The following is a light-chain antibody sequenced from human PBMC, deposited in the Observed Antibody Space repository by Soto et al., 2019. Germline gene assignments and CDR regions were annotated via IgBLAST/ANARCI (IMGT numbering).Light chain of an antibody. V-gene: IGLV4-60*02. CDR1: SGHSNYL. CDR2: LEGSGSY. J-gene: IGLJ3*02. CDR3: ETWDRNTRV. Sequence: QPVLTQSSSASASLGSSVKLTCTLSSGHSNYLIAWHQQQPGKAPRYLMKLEGSGSYNKGSGVPDRFSVSSSGADRYLSISNLQFEDEADYYCETWDRNTRVFGGGTKLTVL.